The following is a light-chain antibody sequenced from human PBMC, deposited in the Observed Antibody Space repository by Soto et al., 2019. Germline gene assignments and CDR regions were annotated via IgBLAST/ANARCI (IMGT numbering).Light chain of an antibody. CDR3: LQYNVYPLS. Sequence: DIRMTQSPSTLSASVGDRVTITCRARQNINRWLAWYQQRPGKAPNLLIHKASTLEVGVPSRFSGSASGTEFTLTISSLQPDDFAVYFCLQYNVYPLSFGGGTKVEIK. CDR1: QNINRW. CDR2: KAS. J-gene: IGKJ4*01. V-gene: IGKV1-5*03.